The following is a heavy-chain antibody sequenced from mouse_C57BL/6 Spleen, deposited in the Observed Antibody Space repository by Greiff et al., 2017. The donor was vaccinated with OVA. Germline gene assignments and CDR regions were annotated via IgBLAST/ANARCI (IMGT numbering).Heavy chain of an antibody. CDR1: GYTFTSYW. Sequence: QVQLQQPGAELVKPGASVKMSCKASGYTFTSYWITWVKQRPGQSLEWIGDIYPGSGSTNYNEKFKSKATLTVDTSSSTAYMQLSSLTSEDSAVYYCAKGGYGSYYAMDYWGQGTSVTVSS. D-gene: IGHD1-1*01. J-gene: IGHJ4*01. CDR3: AKGGYGSYYAMDY. CDR2: IYPGSGST. V-gene: IGHV1-55*01.